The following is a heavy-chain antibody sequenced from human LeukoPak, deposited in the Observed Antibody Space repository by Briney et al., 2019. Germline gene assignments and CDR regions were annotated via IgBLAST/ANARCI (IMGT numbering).Heavy chain of an antibody. Sequence: SETLSLTCTVSGGSIIDSSCYWAWIRQPPGKGLEWIGSIFYSGTTYYNSSLKSRVIMSVDTSKNQFFLRLTSVTAADTAVYYCARGQYYDSSLGYWGQGTLVTVSS. D-gene: IGHD3-22*01. CDR2: IFYSGTT. CDR3: ARGQYYDSSLGY. CDR1: GGSIIDSSCY. V-gene: IGHV4-39*07. J-gene: IGHJ4*02.